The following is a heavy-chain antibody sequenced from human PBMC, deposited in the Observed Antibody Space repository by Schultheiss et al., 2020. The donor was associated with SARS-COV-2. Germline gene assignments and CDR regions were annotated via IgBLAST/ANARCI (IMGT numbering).Heavy chain of an antibody. D-gene: IGHD2-2*01. V-gene: IGHV4-59*01. J-gene: IGHJ4*02. CDR3: ARVGDIVVVPAAEYYFDY. CDR1: GGSFSGYY. CDR2: IYYSGDT. Sequence: SETLSLTCAVYGGSFSGYYWSWIRQPPGKGLQWIGYIYYSGDTKYNPSLKSRVTISVDTSKNQFSLKLRSVTAADTAVYYCARVGDIVVVPAAEYYFDYWGQGTLVTVSS.